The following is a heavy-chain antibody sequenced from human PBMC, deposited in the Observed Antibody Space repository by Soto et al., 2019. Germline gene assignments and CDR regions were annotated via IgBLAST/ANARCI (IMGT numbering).Heavy chain of an antibody. D-gene: IGHD3-10*01. V-gene: IGHV4-31*03. CDR3: ARDPVTMVRGVIISYGLDY. Sequence: SETLSLTCTVSGGSISSGGYYWSWIRQHPGKGLEWIGYIYYSGSTYYNPSLKSRVTISVDTSKNQFSLKLSYVTAADTAVYYCARDPVTMVRGVIISYGLDYWGQGTLVTVSS. CDR2: IYYSGST. CDR1: GGSISSGGYY. J-gene: IGHJ4*02.